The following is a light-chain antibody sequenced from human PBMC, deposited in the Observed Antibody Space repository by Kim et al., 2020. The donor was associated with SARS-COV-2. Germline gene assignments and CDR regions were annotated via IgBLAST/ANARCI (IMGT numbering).Light chain of an antibody. CDR2: SKN. J-gene: IGLJ2*01. Sequence: LVQTVGITCQGDTLRGYSTGWYRQRPGQAPFLVMYSKNIRPLGIPDRFSGSTSGNTASLTITGAQAEDEADYYCCSRDSSGHHVVFGGGTQLTVL. CDR1: TLRGYS. V-gene: IGLV3-19*01. CDR3: CSRDSSGHHVV.